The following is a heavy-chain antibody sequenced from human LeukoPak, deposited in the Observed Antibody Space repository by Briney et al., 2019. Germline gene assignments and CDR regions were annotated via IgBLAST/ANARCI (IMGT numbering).Heavy chain of an antibody. D-gene: IGHD6-19*01. CDR1: GFTFSDHY. Sequence: PGGSLRLSCAASGFTFSDHYMDWVRQAPGKGLEWVGRIRNKANSYTTEYAASVKGRFTISRDDSKNSLYLQMNSLKTEDTAVYYCASGWHFDYWGQGTLVTVSS. CDR3: ASGWHFDY. CDR2: IRNKANSYTT. J-gene: IGHJ4*02. V-gene: IGHV3-72*01.